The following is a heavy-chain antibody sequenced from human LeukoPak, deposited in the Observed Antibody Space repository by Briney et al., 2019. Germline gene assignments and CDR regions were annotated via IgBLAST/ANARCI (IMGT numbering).Heavy chain of an antibody. CDR3: ARGQGIAARRGLGY. J-gene: IGHJ4*02. CDR2: INHSGST. Sequence: SETLSLTCTVSGGSISSYYWSWIRQPPGKGLEWIGEINHSGSTNYNPSLKSRVTISVDTSKNQFSLKLSSVTAADTAVYYCARGQGIAARRGLGYWGQGTLVTVPS. D-gene: IGHD6-6*01. V-gene: IGHV4-34*01. CDR1: GGSISSYY.